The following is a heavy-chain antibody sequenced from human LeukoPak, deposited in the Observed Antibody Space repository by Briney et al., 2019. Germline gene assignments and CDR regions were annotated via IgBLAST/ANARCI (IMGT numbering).Heavy chain of an antibody. V-gene: IGHV4-30-2*01. CDR2: IYHSGST. D-gene: IGHD3-16*02. CDR1: GGSISSGGYY. Sequence: SETLSLTCTVSGGSISSGGYYWSWIRQPPGKGLEWIGYIYHSGSTYYNPSLKSRVTISVDRSKNQFSLKLSSVTAADTAVYYCARQAWGSYRNWYFDLWGRGTLVTVSS. J-gene: IGHJ2*01. CDR3: ARQAWGSYRNWYFDL.